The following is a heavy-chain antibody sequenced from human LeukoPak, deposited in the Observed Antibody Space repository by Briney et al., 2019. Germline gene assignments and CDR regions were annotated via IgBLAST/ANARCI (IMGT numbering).Heavy chain of an antibody. J-gene: IGHJ6*03. Sequence: PSETLSLTCTVSGGSISSSSYYWGWIRQPPGKGLEWIGSIYYSGSTYYNPSLKSRVTISVDTSKNQFSLKLSSVTAADTAVYYCARSGYSYGYFHYYYYYMDVWGKGTTVTISS. CDR1: GGSISSSSYY. CDR3: ARSGYSYGYFHYYYYYMDV. D-gene: IGHD5-18*01. CDR2: IYYSGST. V-gene: IGHV4-39*01.